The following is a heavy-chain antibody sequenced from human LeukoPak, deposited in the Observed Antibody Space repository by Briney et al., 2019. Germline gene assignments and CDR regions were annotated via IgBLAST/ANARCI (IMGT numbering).Heavy chain of an antibody. J-gene: IGHJ4*02. D-gene: IGHD3-22*01. CDR2: IDPNSGDT. V-gene: IGHV1-2*02. Sequence: ASVKVSCKASGYTSTAYYIHWVRQAPGQGLEWMGWIDPNSGDTKYVEKFQGRVTMTRDTSFSTAYMALSSLRSDDTAMYYCARAMNSWFLLDLDYWGQGNLVTVSS. CDR3: ARAMNSWFLLDLDY. CDR1: GYTSTAYY.